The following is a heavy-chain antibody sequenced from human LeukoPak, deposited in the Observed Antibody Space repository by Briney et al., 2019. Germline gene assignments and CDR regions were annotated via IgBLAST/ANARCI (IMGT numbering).Heavy chain of an antibody. D-gene: IGHD3-10*01. J-gene: IGHJ5*02. CDR1: GYIFTGYY. Sequence: ASVKVSCKASGYIFTGYYMHWVRQAPGQGLEWMGWINPNSGGTNYAQKFQGRVTMTRDTSISTAYMELSRLRSDDTAVYYCARAPYYYGSGSSWGQGTLVTVSS. V-gene: IGHV1-2*02. CDR3: ARAPYYYGSGSS. CDR2: INPNSGGT.